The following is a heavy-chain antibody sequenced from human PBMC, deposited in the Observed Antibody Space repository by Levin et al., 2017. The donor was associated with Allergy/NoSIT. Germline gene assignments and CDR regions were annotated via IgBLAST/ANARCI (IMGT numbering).Heavy chain of an antibody. CDR2: IINSGVGT. CDR3: AKDAIRGSDQPYYFDY. D-gene: IGHD6-19*01. CDR1: GFTFNNYA. J-gene: IGHJ4*02. Sequence: LSLPCAASGFTFNNYAMSWVRQAPGKGLEWVSAIINSGVGTYYADSVKGRFTISRDNSKNTMYLQMNSLRAEDTAVYFCAKDAIRGSDQPYYFDYWGQGTLVTASS. V-gene: IGHV3-23*01.